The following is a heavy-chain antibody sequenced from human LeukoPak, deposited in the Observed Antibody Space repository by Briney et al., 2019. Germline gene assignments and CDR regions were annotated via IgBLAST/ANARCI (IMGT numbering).Heavy chain of an antibody. V-gene: IGHV3-23*01. CDR2: VSGRDTST. CDR3: AKWGDYDVLTGYYDSDY. CDR1: GFTFSNYA. Sequence: PGGSLRLSCAASGFTFSNYAMSWVRQAPGKGLEWVSAVSGRDTSTYYTDSVKGRFTISRDKSKNTLYLQMNSLSAEDTAIYYCAKWGDYDVLTGYYDSDYWGQGTLVTVSS. J-gene: IGHJ4*02. D-gene: IGHD3-9*01.